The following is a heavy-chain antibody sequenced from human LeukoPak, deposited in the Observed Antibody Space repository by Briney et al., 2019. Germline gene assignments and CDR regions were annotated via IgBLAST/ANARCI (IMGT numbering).Heavy chain of an antibody. CDR1: GFTFSKYA. CDR2: ISVSGGST. V-gene: IGHV3-23*01. Sequence: GGSLRLSCAASGFTFSKYAMTWVRQAPGKGLEWVSGISVSGGSTNYADSVKGRFTISRDSSKNTLYLQMNSLRAEDTAVYYCAKSNYFDSGGYYFFDYWGQGTLVTVSS. D-gene: IGHD3-22*01. J-gene: IGHJ4*02. CDR3: AKSNYFDSGGYYFFDY.